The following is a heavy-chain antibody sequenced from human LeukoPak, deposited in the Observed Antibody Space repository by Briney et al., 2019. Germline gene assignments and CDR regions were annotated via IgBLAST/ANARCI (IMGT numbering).Heavy chain of an antibody. CDR1: GGTFSSYA. V-gene: IGHV1-69*05. J-gene: IGHJ4*02. Sequence: SVKVSCKASGGTFSSYAISWVRQAPGQGLEWMGGIIPIFDTANYAQKFQGRVTITTDESTSTAYMELSSLRSEDTAVYYCAWGKGYSYGFDYWGQGTLVTVSS. D-gene: IGHD5-18*01. CDR3: AWGKGYSYGFDY. CDR2: IIPIFDTA.